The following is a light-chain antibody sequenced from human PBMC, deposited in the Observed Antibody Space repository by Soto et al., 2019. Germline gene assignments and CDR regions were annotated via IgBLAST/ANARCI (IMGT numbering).Light chain of an antibody. CDR2: KAS. J-gene: IGKJ5*01. CDR3: QQANNFPIT. CDR1: QTFSSW. V-gene: IGKV1-5*03. Sequence: DIQMTQSPSTLSGSVGDRVTITCLASQTFSSWLAWYQQKPGKAPKLLIYKASTLKSGVPSRFSGSGSGTDFNLTIISLQPEDFATYYCQQANNFPITFGQGTRLEI.